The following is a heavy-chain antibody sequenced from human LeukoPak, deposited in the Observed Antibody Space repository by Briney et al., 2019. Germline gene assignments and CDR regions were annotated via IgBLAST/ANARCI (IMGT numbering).Heavy chain of an antibody. CDR1: GGTFSSYA. D-gene: IGHD3-22*01. CDR3: ASSGYYYDSSGYSAGEYFQH. CDR2: IIPIFGTA. V-gene: IGHV1-69*13. Sequence: WASVKVSCKASGGTFSSYAISWVRQAPGQGLEWMGGIIPIFGTANYAQKFQGRVTITAGESTSTAYMELSSLRSEDTAVYYCASSGYYYDSSGYSAGEYFQHWGQGTLVTVSS. J-gene: IGHJ1*01.